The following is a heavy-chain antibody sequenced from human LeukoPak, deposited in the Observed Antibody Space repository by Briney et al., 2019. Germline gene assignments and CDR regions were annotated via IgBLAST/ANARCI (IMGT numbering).Heavy chain of an antibody. CDR1: GASVNGSAYY. J-gene: IGHJ4*02. CDR3: AKSGGYGLIDY. D-gene: IGHD1-26*01. CDR2: IYYIGSA. Sequence: PSETLSLTCTVSGASVNGSAYYWGWIRQPPGKGLEWIGNIYYIGSAYYNESLESRVTIALDTSQNQFSLKLNSVTAADTAMYHCAKSGGYGLIDYWGQGTLVTVSS. V-gene: IGHV4-39*01.